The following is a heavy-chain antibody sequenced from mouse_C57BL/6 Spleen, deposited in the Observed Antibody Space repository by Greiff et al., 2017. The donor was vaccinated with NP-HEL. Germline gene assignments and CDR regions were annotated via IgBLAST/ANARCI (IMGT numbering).Heavy chain of an antibody. J-gene: IGHJ2*01. V-gene: IGHV5-17*01. CDR2: ISSGSSTI. Sequence: DVKLQESGGGLVKPGGSLKLSCAASGFTFSDYGMHWVRQAPEKGLEWVAYISSGSSTIYYADTVKGRFTISRDNAKNTLFLQMTSLRSEDTAMYYCAREDGYYFDYWGQGTTLTVSS. D-gene: IGHD2-3*01. CDR3: AREDGYYFDY. CDR1: GFTFSDYG.